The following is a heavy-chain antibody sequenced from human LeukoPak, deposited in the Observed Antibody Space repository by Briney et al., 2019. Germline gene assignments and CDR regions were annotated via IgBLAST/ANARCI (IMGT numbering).Heavy chain of an antibody. CDR2: IIPIFGTA. D-gene: IGHD1-26*01. J-gene: IGHJ4*02. CDR1: GGTFSSYA. V-gene: IGHV1-69*13. Sequence: ASVKVSCKASGGTFSSYAISWVRQAPGQGLEWMGGIIPIFGTANYAQKFQGRATITADESTSTAYMELSSLRSEDTAVYYCAGYSGSYPMDYWGQGTLVTVSS. CDR3: AGYSGSYPMDY.